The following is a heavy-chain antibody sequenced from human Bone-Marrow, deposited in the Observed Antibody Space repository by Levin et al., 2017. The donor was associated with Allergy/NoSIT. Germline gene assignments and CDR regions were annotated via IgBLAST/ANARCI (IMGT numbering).Heavy chain of an antibody. J-gene: IGHJ4*02. D-gene: IGHD3-10*01. V-gene: IGHV1-18*01. Sequence: ASVKVSCKTSGYTFTTYGINWLRQAPGQGLEWMGWISTHNDKTEYAEKFQGRVTMTTDTSTSTAYMEVRSLRSDDTAVYYCARIWGSPDYWGQGTLVAVSS. CDR2: ISTHNDKT. CDR3: ARIWGSPDY. CDR1: GYTFTTYG.